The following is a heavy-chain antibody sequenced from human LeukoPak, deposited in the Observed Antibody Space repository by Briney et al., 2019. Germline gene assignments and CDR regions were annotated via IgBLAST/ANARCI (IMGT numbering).Heavy chain of an antibody. D-gene: IGHD2-15*01. V-gene: IGHV3-43*02. CDR2: ISGDGGST. CDR1: GFTFDDYA. Sequence: GESLKISCAASGFTFDDYAMRWVRQAPGKGLEWDSLISGDGGSTYYADSVKGRFTISRDNSKNSLYLQMNSLRTEDTALYYCAKARYCSGGSCDTIDYWGQGTLVTVSS. CDR3: AKARYCSGGSCDTIDY. J-gene: IGHJ4*02.